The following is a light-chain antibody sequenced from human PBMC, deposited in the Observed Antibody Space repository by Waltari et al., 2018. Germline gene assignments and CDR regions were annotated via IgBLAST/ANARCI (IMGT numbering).Light chain of an antibody. CDR3: MSYAGSNSFFV. Sequence: QSALTQPASVSGSPGQSITISCTGTSNDVGGYDHVSWYQQHPGKAPKVIVSEVNSRPWGISSRFSGSKSGNTASLTISGLQAEDEADYYCMSYAGSNSFFVFGTGTKVTVL. CDR1: SNDVGGYDH. V-gene: IGLV2-14*01. CDR2: EVN. J-gene: IGLJ1*01.